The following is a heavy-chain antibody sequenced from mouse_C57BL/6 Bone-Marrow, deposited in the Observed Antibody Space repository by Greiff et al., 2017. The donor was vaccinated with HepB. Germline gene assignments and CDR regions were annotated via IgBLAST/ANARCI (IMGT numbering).Heavy chain of an antibody. CDR2: IWTGGGT. J-gene: IGHJ4*01. CDR1: GFSLTSYA. Sequence: QVQLKESGPGLVAPSQSLSITCTVSGFSLTSYAISWVRQPPGKGLEWLGVIWTGGGTNYNSALKSRLSISKDNSKSQVFLKMNSLQTDDTARYYCASHYYGSSYHYAMDYWGQGTSVTVSS. V-gene: IGHV2-9-1*01. D-gene: IGHD1-1*01. CDR3: ASHYYGSSYHYAMDY.